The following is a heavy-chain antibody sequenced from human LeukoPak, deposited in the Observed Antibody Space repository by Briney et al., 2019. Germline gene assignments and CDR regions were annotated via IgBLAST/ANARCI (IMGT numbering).Heavy chain of an antibody. V-gene: IGHV4-34*01. CDR2: ISHSGSA. Sequence: SETLFLTCAVSGGSFSGYYWTWIRQPPGKGLEWIGEISHSGSANYNPSLMSRVTISLDTSKNHFSLNLSSVTAADTAVYYCARGQGTVTTHWGQGTLVTVSS. J-gene: IGHJ4*02. CDR1: GGSFSGYY. D-gene: IGHD4-11*01. CDR3: ARGQGTVTTH.